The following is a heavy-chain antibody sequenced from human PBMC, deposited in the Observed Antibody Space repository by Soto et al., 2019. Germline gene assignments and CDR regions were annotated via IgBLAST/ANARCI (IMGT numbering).Heavy chain of an antibody. CDR1: GFTFDDYA. J-gene: IGHJ5*02. V-gene: IGHV3-9*01. CDR3: AKARGQQLDGDNWFDP. CDR2: ISWNSGSI. D-gene: IGHD6-13*01. Sequence: EVQLVESGGGLVQPGRSLRLSCAASGFTFDDYAMHWVRQAPGKGLEWVSGISWNSGSIGYADSVKGRFTISRDNAKNSLYLQMNRLRAEDTALYYCAKARGQQLDGDNWFDPWGQGTLVTVSS.